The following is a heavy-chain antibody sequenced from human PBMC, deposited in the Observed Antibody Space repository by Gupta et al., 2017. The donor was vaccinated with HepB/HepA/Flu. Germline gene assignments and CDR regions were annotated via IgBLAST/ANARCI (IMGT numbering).Heavy chain of an antibody. D-gene: IGHD2-2*02. V-gene: IGHV3-11*04. CDR3: ARDAVVVPAAIQPPYADY. CDR2: ISSSGSTI. Sequence: QVQLVESGGGLVKPGGSLRLSCAASGFTFSDYYMSWIRQAPGKGLEWASYISSSGSTIYYADSVKGRFTISRDNAKNSLYLQMNSLRAEDTAVYYCARDAVVVPAAIQPPYADYWGQGTLVTVSS. J-gene: IGHJ4*02. CDR1: GFTFSDYY.